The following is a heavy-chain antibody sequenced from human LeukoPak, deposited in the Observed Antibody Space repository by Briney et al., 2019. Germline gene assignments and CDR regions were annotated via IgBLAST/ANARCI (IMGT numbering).Heavy chain of an antibody. Sequence: SETLSLTCAVYGGSFSGYYWSWIRQPPGKGLEWIGEINHSGSTNYSPSLKSRVTISVDTSKNQFSLKLSSVTAADTAVYYCARGFWGSYRYWGQGTLVTVSS. J-gene: IGHJ4*02. D-gene: IGHD3-16*02. CDR2: INHSGST. CDR3: ARGFWGSYRY. CDR1: GGSFSGYY. V-gene: IGHV4-34*01.